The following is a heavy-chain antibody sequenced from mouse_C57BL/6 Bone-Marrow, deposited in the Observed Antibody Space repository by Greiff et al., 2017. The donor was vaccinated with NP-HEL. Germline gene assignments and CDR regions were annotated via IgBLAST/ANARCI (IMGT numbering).Heavy chain of an antibody. CDR2: IYPRSGHT. J-gene: IGHJ4*01. V-gene: IGHV1-81*01. CDR3: ARDGYYWGYAMDY. D-gene: IGHD2-3*01. CDR1: GYTFTSYG. Sequence: QVQLQQSGAELARPGASVKLSCKASGYTFTSYGISWVKQRTGQGLEWIGEIYPRSGHTYYNEKFKGKATLTADKSSSTAYMELRSLTSEDSAVYFCARDGYYWGYAMDYWGQGTSVTVSS.